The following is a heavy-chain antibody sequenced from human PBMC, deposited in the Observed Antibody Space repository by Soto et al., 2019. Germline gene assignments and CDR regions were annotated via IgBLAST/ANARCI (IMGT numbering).Heavy chain of an antibody. V-gene: IGHV3-23*01. CDR3: AKSGQSSWANMDV. CDR1: GFTVSSSA. Sequence: GWSLRLSCAASGFTVSSSAINWVRQAPGKGLEWVSTISGSGDKTYYADSVKGRFTISRDNSKNTLSLQMNSLRAEDTAVYYCAKSGQSSWANMDVWGQGTTVTVSS. J-gene: IGHJ6*02. CDR2: ISGSGDKT. D-gene: IGHD2-2*01.